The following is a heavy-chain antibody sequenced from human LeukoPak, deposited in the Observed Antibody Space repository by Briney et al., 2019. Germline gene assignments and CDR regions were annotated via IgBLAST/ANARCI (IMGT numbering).Heavy chain of an antibody. Sequence: GGSLRLSCAASGFSVSSSHMSWVRQAPGKGLEWVSLIHSGTSTYYADSVKGRFTIFRDTAKNSLYLQMNSLRADDTALYHCARDGNSGWYSDYWGRGTLVTVSS. CDR1: GFSVSSSH. V-gene: IGHV3-53*01. D-gene: IGHD6-19*01. CDR2: IHSGTST. CDR3: ARDGNSGWYSDY. J-gene: IGHJ4*02.